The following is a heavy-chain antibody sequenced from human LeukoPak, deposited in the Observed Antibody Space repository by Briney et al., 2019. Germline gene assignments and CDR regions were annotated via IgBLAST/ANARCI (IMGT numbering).Heavy chain of an antibody. CDR1: GYSFTSYW. J-gene: IGHJ4*02. Sequence: GESLKISCKGSGYSFTSYWIGWVRQMPGKGLEWMGIIYPGDSDTRYSPSFQGQVTISADKSISAAYLQWSSLKASDTAMYYCAGLHTAMVTVIYYWGQGTLVTVSS. CDR3: AGLHTAMVTVIYY. V-gene: IGHV5-51*01. CDR2: IYPGDSDT. D-gene: IGHD5-18*01.